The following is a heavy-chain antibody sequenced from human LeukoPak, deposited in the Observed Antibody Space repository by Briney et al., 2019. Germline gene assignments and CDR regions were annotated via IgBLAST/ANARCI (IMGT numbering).Heavy chain of an antibody. D-gene: IGHD6-13*01. Sequence: SETLSLTCTVSGSSISSGSDYWSWIRQPAGKGLEWIGRMYMSGSTNYNPSLKSRVTISVDTSKNQFSLKLSSVTAADTAVYYCARGSSRNWFDPWGQGTLVTVSS. CDR3: ARGSSRNWFDP. J-gene: IGHJ5*02. V-gene: IGHV4-61*02. CDR1: GSSISSGSDY. CDR2: MYMSGST.